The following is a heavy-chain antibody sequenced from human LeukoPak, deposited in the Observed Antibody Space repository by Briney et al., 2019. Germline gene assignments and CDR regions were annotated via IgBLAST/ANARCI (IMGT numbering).Heavy chain of an antibody. V-gene: IGHV1-69*02. D-gene: IGHD2-2*01. CDR1: GGTFSSYT. CDR2: IIPILGIA. J-gene: IGHJ6*02. CDR3: ARALYCSSTSCYYYYGMDV. Sequence: SVKVSCKASGGTFSSYTISWVRQAPGQGLEWMGRIIPILGIANYAQKFQGRVTITADKSTSTAYMELSSLRSEDTAVCYCARALYCSSTSCYYYYGMDVWGQGTTVTVSS.